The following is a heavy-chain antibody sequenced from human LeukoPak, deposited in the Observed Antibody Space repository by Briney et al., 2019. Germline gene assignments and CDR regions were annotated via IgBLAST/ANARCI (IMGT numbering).Heavy chain of an antibody. CDR2: IYYSGST. V-gene: IGHV4-61*01. CDR1: GGSVSSGSYY. J-gene: IGHJ6*02. CDR3: ARFNWNYGGMDV. D-gene: IGHD1-20*01. Sequence: PSETLSLTCTVSGGSVSSGSYYWSWIRQPPGKGLEWIGYIYYSGSTNYNPSLKSRVTISVDTSKNQFSLKLSSVTAADTAVYYCARFNWNYGGMDVWGQGTTVTVSS.